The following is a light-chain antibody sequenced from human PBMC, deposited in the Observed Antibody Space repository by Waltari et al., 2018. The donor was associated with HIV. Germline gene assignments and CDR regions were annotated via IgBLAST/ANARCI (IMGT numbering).Light chain of an antibody. Sequence: QSALTQPASVSGSPGQSITIPCTGTSSDVGGYNYVPWYQQHPGKAPKLMIYDVSNRPSGVSNRFSGSKSGNPASLTISGLQAEDEADYYCSSYTSSSTPRVFGGGTKLTVL. CDR2: DVS. CDR1: SSDVGGYNY. V-gene: IGLV2-14*01. J-gene: IGLJ2*01. CDR3: SSYTSSSTPRV.